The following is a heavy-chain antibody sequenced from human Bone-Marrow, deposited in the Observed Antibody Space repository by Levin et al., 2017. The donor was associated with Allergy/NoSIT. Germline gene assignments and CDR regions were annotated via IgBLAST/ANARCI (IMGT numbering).Heavy chain of an antibody. CDR3: AGYDTSAYHSPFDY. Sequence: LSLTCAASGFIFRNSAMNWVRQAPGKGLEWVSQISGSGGNTHYADSVKGRFTFSRDNSKNTLYLQMNSLRVEDTAVYYCAGYDTSAYHSPFDYWGQGTLVTVSS. CDR1: GFIFRNSA. V-gene: IGHV3-23*01. J-gene: IGHJ4*02. CDR2: ISGSGGNT. D-gene: IGHD3-22*01.